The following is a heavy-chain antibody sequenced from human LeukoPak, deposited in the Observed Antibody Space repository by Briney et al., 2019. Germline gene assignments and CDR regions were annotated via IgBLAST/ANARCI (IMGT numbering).Heavy chain of an antibody. D-gene: IGHD3-16*01. Sequence: GGSLRLSCAASGLSFSSFAMSWVRQGPARGLEWVSSIGGNGETFYADSVKGRFTLSSDSSRNTVYFQLNNLRVEDTAIYYCARASWVSSTDAVRWGQGTLVTVSS. J-gene: IGHJ4*02. CDR1: GLSFSSFA. V-gene: IGHV3-23*01. CDR3: ARASWVSSTDAVR. CDR2: IGGNGET.